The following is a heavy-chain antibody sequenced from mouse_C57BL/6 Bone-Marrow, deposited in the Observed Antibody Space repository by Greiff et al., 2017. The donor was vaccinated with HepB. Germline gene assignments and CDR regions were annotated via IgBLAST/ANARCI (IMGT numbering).Heavy chain of an antibody. CDR2: IDPSDSYT. J-gene: IGHJ3*01. D-gene: IGHD1-2*01. V-gene: IGHV1-50*01. CDR1: GYTFTSYW. CDR3: ARLATLFAY. Sequence: QVQLQQPGAELVKPGASVKLSCKASGYTFTSYWMQWVKQRPGQGLEWIGEIDPSDSYTNYNQKFKGKATLTVDTSSSTAYMQISSLTSEDSAVYYCARLATLFAYWGQGTLVTVSA.